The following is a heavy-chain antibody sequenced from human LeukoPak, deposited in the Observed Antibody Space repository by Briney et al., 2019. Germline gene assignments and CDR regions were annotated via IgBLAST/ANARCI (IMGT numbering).Heavy chain of an antibody. Sequence: ASVKVSCKASGYTFTSYGFSRVRQAPGQGLEWMGWISAYNGNTNYAQKLQGRVTMTTDTSTSTAYMELRSLRSDDTAVYYCARAAGVPAAISSDYWGQGTLVTVSS. CDR2: ISAYNGNT. J-gene: IGHJ4*02. D-gene: IGHD2-2*01. V-gene: IGHV1-18*04. CDR3: ARAAGVPAAISSDY. CDR1: GYTFTSYG.